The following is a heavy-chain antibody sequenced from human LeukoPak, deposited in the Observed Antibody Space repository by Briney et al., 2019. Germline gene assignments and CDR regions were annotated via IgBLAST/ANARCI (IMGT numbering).Heavy chain of an antibody. D-gene: IGHD3-10*01. V-gene: IGHV3-74*01. CDR1: GFTFSNYW. CDR3: ARDRKSGESSEIDF. CDR2: INRDGSTT. Sequence: GGSLRLTCAASGFTFSNYWVHWVRQAPGKGLVLVSRINRDGSTTNYADSVKGRFTVSRDNAKNTLNLQMNSLRAEDTAVYYCARDRKSGESSEIDFWGQGTLVTVSS. J-gene: IGHJ4*02.